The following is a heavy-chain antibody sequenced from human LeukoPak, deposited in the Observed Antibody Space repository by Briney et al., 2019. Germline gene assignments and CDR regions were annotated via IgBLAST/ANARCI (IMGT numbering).Heavy chain of an antibody. CDR3: ARILHTTVTPPLEGYYYYGMDV. V-gene: IGHV1-18*01. CDR1: GYTFTSYG. J-gene: IGHJ6*02. CDR2: ISAYNGNT. Sequence: ASVKVSCKASGYTFTSYGISWVRQAPGQGLEWMGWISAYNGNTNYAQKLQGRVTMTTDTSTSTAYMELRSLRSDDTAVYYCARILHTTVTPPLEGYYYYGMDVWGQGTTVTVSS. D-gene: IGHD4-17*01.